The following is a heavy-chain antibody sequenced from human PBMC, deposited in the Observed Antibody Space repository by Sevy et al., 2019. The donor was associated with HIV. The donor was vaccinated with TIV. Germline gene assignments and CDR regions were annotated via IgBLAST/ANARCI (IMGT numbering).Heavy chain of an antibody. V-gene: IGHV3-9*01. Sequence: GGSLRLSCAASGFTFDDYAMHWVRQAPGKGLEWVSGISWNSGSIGYADSVKGRFTISRDNAKNSLYLQMNSLRTEDTALYYCVKGRYSPGHDYFDYWGQGTLVTVSS. CDR3: VKGRYSPGHDYFDY. CDR1: GFTFDDYA. D-gene: IGHD5-18*01. J-gene: IGHJ4*02. CDR2: ISWNSGSI.